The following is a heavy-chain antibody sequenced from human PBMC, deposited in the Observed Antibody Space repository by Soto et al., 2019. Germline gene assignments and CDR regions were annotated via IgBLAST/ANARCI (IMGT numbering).Heavy chain of an antibody. D-gene: IGHD3-3*01. CDR1: GFSFSSHS. J-gene: IGHJ4*02. CDR3: ARLIRDVTTYDY. V-gene: IGHV3-7*01. CDR2: IKYDGSER. Sequence: EVQLVESGGGLVQPGGSLRLSCTASGFSFSSHSMSWVRQAPGEGLEWVATIKYDGSERYYVDSMKGRFTISRDNANNLMSLQMNSLRGDDTAVYYCARLIRDVTTYDYWGQGTLVTVSS.